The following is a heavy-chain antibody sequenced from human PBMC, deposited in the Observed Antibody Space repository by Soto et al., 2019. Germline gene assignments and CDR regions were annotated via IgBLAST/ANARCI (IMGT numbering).Heavy chain of an antibody. J-gene: IGHJ3*02. CDR3: AQAYKNNCFHDGFDI. CDR2: IYWYDDK. CDR1: GFSLSTSGLG. V-gene: IGHV2-5*01. D-gene: IGHD1-20*01. Sequence: QITLKESGPTLVKPTQTLTLTCTFSGFSLSTSGLGVGWIRQPPGKALAWLGIIYWYDDKTYSPSLRSRFTINKDTSKIQVFITITIMDPVDTATYYCAQAYKNNCFHDGFDIWGQGTMVTVSS.